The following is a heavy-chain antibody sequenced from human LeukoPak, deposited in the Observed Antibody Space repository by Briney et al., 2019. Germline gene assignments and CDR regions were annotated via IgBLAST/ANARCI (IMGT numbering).Heavy chain of an antibody. Sequence: GGSLRLSCAASGFTFSSYAMHWVRQAPGKGLEWVAVISYDGSNKYYADSVKGRFTISRDNSKNTLYLQMNSLRVEDTAVYYCAGDYDSSGYSVNWGQGTLVTVSS. CDR2: ISYDGSNK. V-gene: IGHV3-30*14. J-gene: IGHJ4*02. CDR1: GFTFSSYA. CDR3: AGDYDSSGYSVN. D-gene: IGHD3-22*01.